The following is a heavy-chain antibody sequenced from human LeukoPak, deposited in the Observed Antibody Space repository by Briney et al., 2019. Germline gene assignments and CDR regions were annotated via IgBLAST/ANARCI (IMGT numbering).Heavy chain of an antibody. D-gene: IGHD6-6*01. CDR3: AKDGTKYSSSYGFDY. Sequence: SVKVSCKASGGTFSSYAISWVRQAPGQGLEWMGGIIPIFGTANYAQKFQGRVTITADKSTSTAYMELSSLRSEDTAVYYCAKDGTKYSSSYGFDYWGQGTLVTVSS. V-gene: IGHV1-69*06. J-gene: IGHJ4*02. CDR1: GGTFSSYA. CDR2: IIPIFGTA.